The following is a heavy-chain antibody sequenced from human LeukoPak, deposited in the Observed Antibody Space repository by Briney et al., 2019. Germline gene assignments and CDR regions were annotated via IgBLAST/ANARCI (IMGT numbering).Heavy chain of an antibody. CDR3: ARETPMGVTNF. D-gene: IGHD2-21*02. CDR1: GFTFSSYE. V-gene: IGHV3-48*03. J-gene: IGHJ4*02. CDR2: ISSSGGPI. Sequence: GGTLRLSCAASGFTFSSYEMNWVRQAPGKGLEWISYISSSGGPIFYADSVKGRFTISRDNAKNSLYLQMNSLRVEDTAVYYCARETPMGVTNFWGQGTLVTVSS.